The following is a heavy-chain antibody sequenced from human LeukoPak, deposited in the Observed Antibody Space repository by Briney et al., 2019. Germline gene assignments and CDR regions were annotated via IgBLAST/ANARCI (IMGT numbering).Heavy chain of an antibody. J-gene: IGHJ6*03. CDR3: ARTNDYDSSGYYSWDYYYYMDV. V-gene: IGHV4-39*01. CDR2: IHNSGRT. Sequence: SETLFLTCIVSGGSISSSAYHWGWIRQPPGKGLEWIGSIHNSGRTYHNPSLKSRVTISVDTSKNQFSLKLSSVTAADTAVYYCARTNDYDSSGYYSWDYYYYMDVWGKGTTITVSS. D-gene: IGHD3-22*01. CDR1: GGSISSSAYH.